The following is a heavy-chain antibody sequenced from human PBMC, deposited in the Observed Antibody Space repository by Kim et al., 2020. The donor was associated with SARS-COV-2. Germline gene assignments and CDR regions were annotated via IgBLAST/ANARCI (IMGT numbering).Heavy chain of an antibody. J-gene: IGHJ4*02. CDR1: GFTFRNYV. Sequence: GGSLRLSCAAPGFTFRNYVMHWVRQAPGKGLEWVGAISYDGSNEYYADSVKGRFTISRDNSKNTLYLQMNSLRAEDTAVYYCAKVYNILTGFYDPSPLQYWGPGTLVTVSS. CDR2: ISYDGSNE. V-gene: IGHV3-30*18. CDR3: AKVYNILTGFYDPSPLQY. D-gene: IGHD3-9*01.